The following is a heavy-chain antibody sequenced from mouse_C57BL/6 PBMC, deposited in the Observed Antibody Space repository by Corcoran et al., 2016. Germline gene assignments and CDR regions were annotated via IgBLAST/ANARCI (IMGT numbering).Heavy chain of an antibody. CDR1: GYAFSSYW. J-gene: IGHJ2*01. Sequence: QVQLQQSGAELVKPGASVKISCKASGYAFSSYWMNWVKQRPGKGLEWIGQIYPGDGDTNYNGKFKGKAILTADKSSSTAYMQLSSLTSEDSAVYFCARDGSSLYYFDYWGQGTTLTVSS. D-gene: IGHD1-1*01. CDR3: ARDGSSLYYFDY. V-gene: IGHV1-80*01. CDR2: IYPGDGDT.